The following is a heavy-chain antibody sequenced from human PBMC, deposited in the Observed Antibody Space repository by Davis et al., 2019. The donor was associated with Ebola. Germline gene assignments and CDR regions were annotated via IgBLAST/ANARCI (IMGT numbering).Heavy chain of an antibody. V-gene: IGHV1-3*01. CDR2: INPHNGNT. J-gene: IGHJ3*02. CDR1: GYTFTSYA. Sequence: AASVKVSCKASGYTFTSYAMHWVRQAPGQRLEWMGWINPHNGNTNYAQNVQGRVIMTSDTATTTAYMEVGSLRSDDTAVYFCARDRYYDSSGYYYAENAFDIWGQGTMVTVSS. CDR3: ARDRYYDSSGYYYAENAFDI. D-gene: IGHD3-22*01.